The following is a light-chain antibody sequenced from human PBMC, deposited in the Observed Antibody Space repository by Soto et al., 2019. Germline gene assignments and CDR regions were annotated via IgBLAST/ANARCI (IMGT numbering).Light chain of an antibody. CDR2: EVS. CDR1: SSDVGGYNY. Sequence: QSVLTQPPSASGSPGQSVTISCTGTSSDVGGYNYVSWYQQHPGRAPKLMIYEVSKRPSGLPDRFSGSKSGNTASLTVSGLQTEDEADYYCSSYAGSNNQVFGTGTKLTVL. CDR3: SSYAGSNNQV. V-gene: IGLV2-8*01. J-gene: IGLJ1*01.